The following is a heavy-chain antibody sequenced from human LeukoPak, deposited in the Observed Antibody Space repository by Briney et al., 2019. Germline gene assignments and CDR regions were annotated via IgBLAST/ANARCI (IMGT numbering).Heavy chain of an antibody. D-gene: IGHD1-26*01. V-gene: IGHV4-59*01. CDR2: IYYSGST. CDR1: GGSINSYY. Sequence: SETLSLTCTVSGGSINSYYWSWIRQPPGKGLEWIAYIYYSGSTSYNPSLKSRVTISVDTSKNQFSLKLNSVTAADTAMYYCAGLFHPALSGNYPFDYWGQGTLVTVSS. J-gene: IGHJ4*02. CDR3: AGLFHPALSGNYPFDY.